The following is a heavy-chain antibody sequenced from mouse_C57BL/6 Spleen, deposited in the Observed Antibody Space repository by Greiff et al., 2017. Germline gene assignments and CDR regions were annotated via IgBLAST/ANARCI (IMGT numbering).Heavy chain of an antibody. CDR3: ARRTYDYYAMDY. Sequence: VPLQQPGAELVRPGSSVKLSCKASCYTFTSYWMDWVKQRPGQGLEWIGNIYPSDSETHYNQKFKDKATLTVDKSSSTAYMQLSSLTSEDSAVYYCARRTYDYYAMDYWGQGTSVTVSS. J-gene: IGHJ4*01. D-gene: IGHD6-5*01. V-gene: IGHV1-61*01. CDR2: IYPSDSET. CDR1: CYTFTSYW.